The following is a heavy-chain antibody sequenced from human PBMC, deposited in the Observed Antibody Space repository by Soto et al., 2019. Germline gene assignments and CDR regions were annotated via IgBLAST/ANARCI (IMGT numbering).Heavy chain of an antibody. V-gene: IGHV3-23*01. CDR3: ARVPVGELV. D-gene: IGHD3-10*01. CDR1: GFTFSSYA. CDR2: IGVGGGDR. Sequence: EVQLLESGGGLVQPGGSLRLSCAASGFTFSSYAMSWVRQAPGKGLEWVSIIGVGGGDRYYPESVKGRFTISRDNSRDTLYLEMNSLRDEDTAVYYCARVPVGELVWGQGTLVTVSS. J-gene: IGHJ4*02.